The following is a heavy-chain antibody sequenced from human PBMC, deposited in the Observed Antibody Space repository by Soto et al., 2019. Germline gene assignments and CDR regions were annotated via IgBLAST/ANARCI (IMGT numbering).Heavy chain of an antibody. CDR1: GYTFTSYG. D-gene: IGHD4-17*01. Sequence: ASVKVSWKASGYTFTSYGISWVRQAPGQGLEWMGWISAYNGNTNYAQKLQGRVTMTTDTSTSTAYMELRSLRSDDTAVYYCARVYGDYVGGYYYHYYMAVWGKGTTVTVSS. CDR2: ISAYNGNT. J-gene: IGHJ6*03. CDR3: ARVYGDYVGGYYYHYYMAV. V-gene: IGHV1-18*01.